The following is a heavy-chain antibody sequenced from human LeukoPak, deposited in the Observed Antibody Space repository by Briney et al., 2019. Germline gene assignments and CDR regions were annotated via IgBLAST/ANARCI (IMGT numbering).Heavy chain of an antibody. J-gene: IGHJ6*03. CDR1: GGSISSSSYY. CDR3: LGVVPAARYQRYYYYYMDV. D-gene: IGHD2-2*01. Sequence: SETLSLTCTVSGGSISSSSYYWGWIRQPPGEGLEWIGSIYYSGSTYYNPSLKSRVTISVDTSKNQFSLKLSSVTAADTAVYYCLGVVPAARYQRYYYYYMDVWGKGITVTVSS. V-gene: IGHV4-39*01. CDR2: IYYSGST.